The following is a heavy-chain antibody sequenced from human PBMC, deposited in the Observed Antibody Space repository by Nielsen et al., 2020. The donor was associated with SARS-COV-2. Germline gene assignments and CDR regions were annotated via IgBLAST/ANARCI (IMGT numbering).Heavy chain of an antibody. Sequence: GESLKISCQASGYKFTNYWIGWVRQMPGKGLECVGIIYPDDSDIRYSPSFQGQVTISADKSITTAYLQWSSLKASDTAMYYCARPDCTNGVCYAWGQGALVTVSS. D-gene: IGHD2-8*01. V-gene: IGHV5-51*01. J-gene: IGHJ5*02. CDR2: IYPDDSDI. CDR3: ARPDCTNGVCYA. CDR1: GYKFTNYW.